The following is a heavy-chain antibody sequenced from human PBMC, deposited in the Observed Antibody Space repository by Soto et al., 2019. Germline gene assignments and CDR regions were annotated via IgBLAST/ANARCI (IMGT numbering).Heavy chain of an antibody. CDR3: ARDLYSYASLDY. D-gene: IGHD3-16*01. Sequence: PGGSLRLSCAASGFTFSNYGMNWVRQAPGKRLEWISCITSGPTSSIFYADSVKGRFTISRDNGRNSLSLEMNSLRADDTAVYYCARDLYSYASLDYWGQGALVTVSS. J-gene: IGHJ4*02. CDR2: ITSGPTSSI. CDR1: GFTFSNYG. V-gene: IGHV3-48*03.